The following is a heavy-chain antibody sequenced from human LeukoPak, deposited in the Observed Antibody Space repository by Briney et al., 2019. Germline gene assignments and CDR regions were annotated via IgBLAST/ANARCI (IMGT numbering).Heavy chain of an antibody. D-gene: IGHD6-13*01. CDR1: GYTLTELS. CDR3: ARVSQQLVPTIDY. V-gene: IGHV1-24*01. Sequence: ASVKVSCKVSGYTLTELSMHWVRQAPGKGLEWMGGFDPEDGETIYAQKFQGRVTMTEDTSTDTAYMELRSLRSDDTAVYYCARVSQQLVPTIDYWGQGTLVTVSS. J-gene: IGHJ4*02. CDR2: FDPEDGET.